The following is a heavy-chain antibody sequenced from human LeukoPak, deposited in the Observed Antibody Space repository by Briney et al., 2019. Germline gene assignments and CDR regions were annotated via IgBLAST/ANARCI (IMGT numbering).Heavy chain of an antibody. CDR3: ARPRPWGDYQYYYYYYGMDV. CDR2: IYYSGST. Sequence: ASETLSLTCTVSGGSISSSSYYWGWIRQPPGKGLEWIGSIYYSGSTYYNPSLKSRVTISVDTSKNQFSLKLSSVTAADTAVYYCARPRPWGDYQYYYYYYGMDVWGQGTTVTVSS. J-gene: IGHJ6*02. D-gene: IGHD4-17*01. CDR1: GGSISSSSYY. V-gene: IGHV4-39*01.